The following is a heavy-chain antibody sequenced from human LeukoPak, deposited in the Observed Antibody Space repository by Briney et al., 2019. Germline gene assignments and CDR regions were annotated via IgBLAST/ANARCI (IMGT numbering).Heavy chain of an antibody. J-gene: IGHJ4*02. CDR1: GGSISSSSYY. V-gene: IGHV4-39*07. D-gene: IGHD1-26*01. CDR3: ATEASDTSLLDY. CDR2: IYYRRST. Sequence: SETLSLTCTVAGGSISSSSYYWGWIRQPPGKGLEWIGSIYYRRSTYYNPSLKSRVTISVDMSKNQFFLKLSSVTAADTAVYYFATEASDTSLLDYWGQGTLVTVSS.